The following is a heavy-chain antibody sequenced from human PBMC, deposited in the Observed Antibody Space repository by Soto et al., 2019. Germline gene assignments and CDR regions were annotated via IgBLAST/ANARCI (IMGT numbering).Heavy chain of an antibody. J-gene: IGHJ6*02. CDR1: GGTFSSYA. Sequence: ASVKVSCKASGGTFSSYAISWVRQAPGQGLEWMGGIIPIFGTANYAQKFQGRVTITADESTSTAYMELSSLRSEDTAVYYCARDRITLFGVVITQYYYYGMDVWGQGXTVTVYS. V-gene: IGHV1-69*13. D-gene: IGHD3-3*01. CDR3: ARDRITLFGVVITQYYYYGMDV. CDR2: IIPIFGTA.